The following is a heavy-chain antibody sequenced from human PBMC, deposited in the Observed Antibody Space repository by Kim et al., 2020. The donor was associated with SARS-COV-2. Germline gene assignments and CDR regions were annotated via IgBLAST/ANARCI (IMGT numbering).Heavy chain of an antibody. J-gene: IGHJ4*02. D-gene: IGHD5-12*01. V-gene: IGHV3-33*01. Sequence: GGSLRLSCAASGFTFSSYGMHWVRQAPGKGLEWVAVIWYDGSNKYYADSVKGRFTISRDNSKNTLYLQMNSLRAEDTAVYYCARVGSGYDCLDYWGQGTLVTVSS. CDR3: ARVGSGYDCLDY. CDR2: IWYDGSNK. CDR1: GFTFSSYG.